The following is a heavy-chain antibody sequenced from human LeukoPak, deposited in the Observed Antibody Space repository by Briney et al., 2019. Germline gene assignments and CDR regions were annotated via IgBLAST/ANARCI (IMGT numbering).Heavy chain of an antibody. D-gene: IGHD2-15*01. Sequence: GGSLRLSCAASGFTFSSYAMSWVRQAPGKGLEWVSAVSTSGGVTYYADSVKGRFTISRDNSKNTLYLQMNSLRADDTAVYYCSIQLGYCSDGNGYFDYWGQGTLVTVSS. V-gene: IGHV3-23*01. CDR3: SIQLGYCSDGNGYFDY. J-gene: IGHJ4*02. CDR1: GFTFSSYA. CDR2: VSTSGGVT.